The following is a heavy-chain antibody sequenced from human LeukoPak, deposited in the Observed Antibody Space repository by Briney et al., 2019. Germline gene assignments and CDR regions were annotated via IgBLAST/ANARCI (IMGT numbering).Heavy chain of an antibody. CDR2: ISGSGGST. V-gene: IGHV3-23*01. D-gene: IGHD3-10*01. Sequence: GGSLRLSCAASGFTFSSYAMSWVRQAPGKGLEWVSAISGSGGSTYYADSVKGRFTISRDNSKNTLYLQMNSLRAEDTAVYHCAKDRSSGRLYYYYGMDVWGQGTTVTVSS. CDR1: GFTFSSYA. CDR3: AKDRSSGRLYYYYGMDV. J-gene: IGHJ6*02.